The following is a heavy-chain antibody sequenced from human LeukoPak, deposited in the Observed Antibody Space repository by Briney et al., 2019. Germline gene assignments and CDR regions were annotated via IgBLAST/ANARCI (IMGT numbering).Heavy chain of an antibody. CDR3: ARDLGGVVPTAMYTDY. Sequence: ASVKVSCKASGYTFTSYCVSWVRQAPGQGLEWMGWISGYNGNTNYAQKLRGRVTMTTDTSTSTAYMELRSLRSDDTAVYYCARDLGGVVPTAMYTDYWGQGTLVTVSS. CDR2: ISGYNGNT. D-gene: IGHD2-2*01. V-gene: IGHV1-18*01. J-gene: IGHJ4*02. CDR1: GYTFTSYC.